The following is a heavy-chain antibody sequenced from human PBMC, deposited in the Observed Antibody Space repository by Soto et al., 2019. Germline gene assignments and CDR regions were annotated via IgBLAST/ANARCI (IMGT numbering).Heavy chain of an antibody. CDR1: GGSFSAYY. CDR3: ARSNILTGYYVVLLDG. D-gene: IGHD3-9*01. CDR2: INHNGNS. Sequence: SETLSLTCAASGGSFSAYYWSWIRQPPGRGLEWIGEINHNGNSNYNPALESRVTISVDTSKNQFSLKLISVTAADTAVYYCARSNILTGYYVVLLDGWGRGTLVTFSS. J-gene: IGHJ2*01. V-gene: IGHV4-34*01.